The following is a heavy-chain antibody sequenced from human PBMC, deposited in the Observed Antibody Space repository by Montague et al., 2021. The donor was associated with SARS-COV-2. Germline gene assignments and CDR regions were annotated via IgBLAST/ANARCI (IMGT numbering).Heavy chain of an antibody. J-gene: IGHJ4*02. CDR2: IDRNSATI. CDR3: AKDDPDSSGYFDH. Sequence: SLRLSCAASGFSFEDFAMHWVRQAPGKGLEWVSGIDRNSATIAYADAVKGRFTISRDNAKNSLYLQMNSLRGEDTAFYYCAKDDPDSSGYFDHWGQGTLVTVSS. D-gene: IGHD6-19*01. V-gene: IGHV3-9*01. CDR1: GFSFEDFA.